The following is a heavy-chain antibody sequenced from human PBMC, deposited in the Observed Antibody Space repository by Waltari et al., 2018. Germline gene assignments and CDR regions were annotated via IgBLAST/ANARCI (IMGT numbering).Heavy chain of an antibody. CDR2: ISSSGSTI. D-gene: IGHD3-3*01. Sequence: EVQLVESGGGLVQPGGSLRLSCAASGFPFSSYEINWVRPAPGKGLEWVSYISSSGSTIYYADSVKGRFTISRDNAKNSLYLQMNSLRAEDTAVYYCARVGVLDYDFWSGFYMDVWGKGTTVTVSS. CDR1: GFPFSSYE. CDR3: ARVGVLDYDFWSGFYMDV. V-gene: IGHV3-48*03. J-gene: IGHJ6*03.